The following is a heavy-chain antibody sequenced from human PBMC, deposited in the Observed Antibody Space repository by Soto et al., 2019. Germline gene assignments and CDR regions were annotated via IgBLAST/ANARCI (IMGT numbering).Heavy chain of an antibody. CDR2: IGYTGTI. CDR1: GGSISSNSYY. Sequence: QLQLQESGPGLVKPSETLSLTCTASGGSISSNSYYWGWIRQSPGKGRAGIGSIGYTGTIYYNPSLQSGVTMAVDTSENQISLRLSSRTAAHTAVYYCGSHVHNHGYAYYFDSWSQRTRVTVSS. CDR3: GSHVHNHGYAYYFDS. D-gene: IGHD5-18*01. J-gene: IGHJ4*02. V-gene: IGHV4-39*01.